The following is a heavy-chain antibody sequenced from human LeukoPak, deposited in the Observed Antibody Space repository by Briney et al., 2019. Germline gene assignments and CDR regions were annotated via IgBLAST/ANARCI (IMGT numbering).Heavy chain of an antibody. CDR1: GVSFSGYY. J-gene: IGHJ4*02. CDR2: INHSGST. CDR3: ARRRSIAVAEPKSFDY. V-gene: IGHV4-34*01. D-gene: IGHD6-19*01. Sequence: SETLSLTCAVYGVSFSGYYWSWIRQPPGKGLEWVGEINHSGSTNYNASLKSRVTISVDTSKNQFSLKLRSVTAPAAAVYYCARRRSIAVAEPKSFDYWGQGTLVTVSS.